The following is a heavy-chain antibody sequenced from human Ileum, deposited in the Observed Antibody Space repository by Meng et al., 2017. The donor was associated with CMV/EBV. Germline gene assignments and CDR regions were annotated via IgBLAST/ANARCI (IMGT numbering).Heavy chain of an antibody. D-gene: IGHD3-3*01. Sequence: GQVKQWGAGRLKPSEALSFTCAVYGGSFSGYYWSWIRQPPGKGLEWIGEINHSGSTNYNPSLKSRVTISVDTSKNQFSLKLSSVTAADTAVYYCARVQVFGVVIGYYYMDVWGKGTTVTVSS. V-gene: IGHV4-34*01. CDR1: GGSFSGYY. J-gene: IGHJ6*03. CDR2: INHSGST. CDR3: ARVQVFGVVIGYYYMDV.